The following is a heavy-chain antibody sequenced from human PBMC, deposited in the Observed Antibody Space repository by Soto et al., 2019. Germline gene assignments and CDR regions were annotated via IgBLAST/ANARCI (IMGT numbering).Heavy chain of an antibody. CDR2: IVGRGAST. D-gene: IGHD1-26*01. Sequence: GGSLRLSCAASGFTFGTYAMTWVRQAPGKGLEWVSTIVGRGASTYYADSVKGRFTISRDNSKTTLYLQMNSLRAEDTAVYYCAKDLPGELLPTFFDSWGKGTLVTVSS. CDR3: AKDLPGELLPTFFDS. CDR1: GFTFGTYA. J-gene: IGHJ5*01. V-gene: IGHV3-23*01.